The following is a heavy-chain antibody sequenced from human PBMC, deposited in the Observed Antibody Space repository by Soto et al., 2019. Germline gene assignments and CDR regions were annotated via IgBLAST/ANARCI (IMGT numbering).Heavy chain of an antibody. V-gene: IGHV4-31*03. J-gene: IGHJ6*02. CDR2: NYYSGIT. CDR1: GGSISSGGYY. CDR3: ARGSSIAGLYYGMDV. D-gene: IGHD6-6*01. Sequence: QVQLQESGPGLVKPSQTLSLTCTVSGGSISSGGYYWTWIRQHPGKGLEWIGYNYYSGITYYNPSRKSRVTISLDTSKNQFSLNLSSVTVADTAVYYCARGSSIAGLYYGMDVWGQGTTVTVSS.